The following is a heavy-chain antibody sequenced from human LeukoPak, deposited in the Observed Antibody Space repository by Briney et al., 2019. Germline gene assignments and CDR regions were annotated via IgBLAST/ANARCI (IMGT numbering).Heavy chain of an antibody. CDR1: GFTFSSYA. V-gene: IGHV3-21*01. CDR2: ISSSSSYI. J-gene: IGHJ6*02. CDR3: ARVPWELFHYYGMDV. Sequence: GGSLRLSCAASGFTFSSYAMSWVRQAPGKGLEWVSSISSSSSYIYYADSVKGRFTISRDNAKNSLYLQMNSLRAEDTAVYYCARVPWELFHYYGMDVWGQGTTVTVSS. D-gene: IGHD1-26*01.